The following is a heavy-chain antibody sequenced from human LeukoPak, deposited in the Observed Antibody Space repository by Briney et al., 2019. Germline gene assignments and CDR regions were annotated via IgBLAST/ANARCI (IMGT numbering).Heavy chain of an antibody. V-gene: IGHV1-69*04. CDR2: IIPILGIA. CDR1: GYTFTSYY. D-gene: IGHD5-12*01. CDR3: ARDPSLRRYYYYGMDV. J-gene: IGHJ6*02. Sequence: SVKVSCKASGYTFTSYYMHWVRQAPGQGLEWMGRIIPILGIANYAQKFQGRVTITADKSTSTAYMELSSLRSEDTAVYYCARDPSLRRYYYYGMDVWGQGTTVTVSS.